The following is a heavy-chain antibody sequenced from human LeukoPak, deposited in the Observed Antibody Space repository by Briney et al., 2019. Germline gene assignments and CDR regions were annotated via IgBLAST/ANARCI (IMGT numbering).Heavy chain of an antibody. V-gene: IGHV3-7*04. J-gene: IGHJ4*02. Sequence: GGSLRLSCAASGFTFSSYWMSWVRQAPGKGLEWVANIKQDGSEKYYVDSVKGRFTISRDNAKNSLYLQMNSLRAEDTAVYYCARGYCSSTSCYTAEYLGPDYWGQGTLVTVSS. D-gene: IGHD2-2*02. CDR1: GFTFSSYW. CDR3: ARGYCSSTSCYTAEYLGPDY. CDR2: IKQDGSEK.